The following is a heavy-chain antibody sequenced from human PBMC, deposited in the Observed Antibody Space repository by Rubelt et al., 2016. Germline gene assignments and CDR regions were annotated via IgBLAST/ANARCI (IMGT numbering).Heavy chain of an antibody. Sequence: EVQLVESGGGLVQPGGSLRLSCAASGFTFSSYSMIWVRQAPGKGLEWVSYIRSSSTIAYADSVKGRLAISRDNAKNQRYLQMNSLGDEDTAVYYCATQGYCSSTSCYGAYWGQGTLVTVSS. J-gene: IGHJ4*02. D-gene: IGHD2-2*01. CDR1: GFTFSSYS. CDR2: IRSSSTI. V-gene: IGHV3-48*02. CDR3: ATQGYCSSTSCYGAY.